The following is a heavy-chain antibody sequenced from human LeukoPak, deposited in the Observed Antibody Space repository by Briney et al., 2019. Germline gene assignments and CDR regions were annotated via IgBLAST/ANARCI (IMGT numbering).Heavy chain of an antibody. D-gene: IGHD3-10*01. J-gene: IGHJ6*02. CDR3: VRVVGYYFGMDV. Sequence: GGSLRLFCAASGFTFSTYSMNWVRQAPGKGLEWVSYVSSSSSGMYYSDSVKGRFTISRDNAKNSLYLQMNSLTDEDTALYYCVRVVGYYFGMDVWGQGTTVTVSS. V-gene: IGHV3-48*02. CDR2: VSSSSSGM. CDR1: GFTFSTYS.